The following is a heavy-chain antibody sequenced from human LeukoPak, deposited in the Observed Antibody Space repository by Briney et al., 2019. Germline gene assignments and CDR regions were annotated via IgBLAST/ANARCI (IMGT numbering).Heavy chain of an antibody. CDR2: IWYDGSNK. CDR1: GFTFSSYG. V-gene: IGHV3-33*01. J-gene: IGHJ4*02. Sequence: PGRSLRLSCAASGFTFSSYGMHWVRQAPGKGLEWVAVIWYDGSNKYYADSVKGRFTISRDNSKNTLYLQMNSLRAEDTAVYYCARVRPAARQRSYYFDYWGQGTLVTVSS. CDR3: ARVRPAARQRSYYFDY. D-gene: IGHD6-6*01.